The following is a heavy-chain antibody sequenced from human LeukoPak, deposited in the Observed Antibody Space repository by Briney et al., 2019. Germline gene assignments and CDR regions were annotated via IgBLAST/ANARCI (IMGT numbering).Heavy chain of an antibody. CDR1: GGSFSGYY. J-gene: IGHJ6*02. V-gene: IGHV4-34*01. CDR2: INHSGST. D-gene: IGHD1-1*01. CDR3: ARAGKKNNGTGTWGYYSYGMDV. Sequence: SETLSLTCAVYGGSFSGYYWSWIRQPPGKGLEWIGEINHSGSTNYNPSLKSRVTISVDTSKNQFSLKLSSVTAADTAVYYCARAGKKNNGTGTWGYYSYGMDVWGQGTTVTVSS.